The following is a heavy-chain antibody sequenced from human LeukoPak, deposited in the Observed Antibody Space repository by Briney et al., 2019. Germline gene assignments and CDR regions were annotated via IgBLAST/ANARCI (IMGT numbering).Heavy chain of an antibody. CDR1: GGSISSYY. J-gene: IGHJ4*02. D-gene: IGHD1-26*01. V-gene: IGHV4-4*07. CDR3: ARATGRYSPFFDY. CDR2: ISTPGST. Sequence: SETLSLTCTVSGGSISSYYWSWIRQPAGRGLEWLGRISTPGSTNYNPSLKSRLTMSVDTSNKQFSLRLTSVTAADTAVYYCARATGRYSPFFDYWGQGILVTVSS.